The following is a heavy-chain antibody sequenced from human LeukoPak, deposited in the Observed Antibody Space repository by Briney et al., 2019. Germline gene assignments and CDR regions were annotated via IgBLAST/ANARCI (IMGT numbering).Heavy chain of an antibody. CDR2: INHSGST. CDR1: GGSFSGDY. CDR3: ARRGAAAGTFYWFDP. Sequence: PSETLSLTCAVDGGSFSGDYWSWIRQPPGKGLEWIGEINHSGSTNYNPSLKSRVTISVDTSKNQFSLKLSSVTAADTAVYYCARRGAAAGTFYWFDPWGQGTLVTVSS. J-gene: IGHJ5*02. D-gene: IGHD6-13*01. V-gene: IGHV4-34*01.